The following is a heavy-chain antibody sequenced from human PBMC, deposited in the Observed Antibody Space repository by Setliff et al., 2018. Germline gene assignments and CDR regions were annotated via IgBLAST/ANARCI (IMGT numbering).Heavy chain of an antibody. V-gene: IGHV4-59*10. D-gene: IGHD3-22*01. CDR1: GESFSGHY. Sequence: SETLSLTCAVYGESFSGHYWSWIRQPAGKGLEWIGHIYTSGSTNYNPSLKTRVTISVDTSKNQFSLKLSSVTAADTAVYYCARDVYLYDSSGYYYEMAQWYFDLWGRGTLVTVSS. CDR3: ARDVYLYDSSGYYYEMAQWYFDL. J-gene: IGHJ2*01. CDR2: IYTSGST.